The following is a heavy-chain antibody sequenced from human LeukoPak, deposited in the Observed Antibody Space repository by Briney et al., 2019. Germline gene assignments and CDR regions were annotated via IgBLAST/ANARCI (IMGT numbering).Heavy chain of an antibody. Sequence: MPSETLSLTCTVSGGSISNYYWSWIRQPPGKGLEWIGYVDHTGTTKFNPSLNGRVSISRDTSKNQFSLKLSSVTAADTAVYYCARSVEGYCSGGSCYSYYYYMDVWGKGTTVTVSS. V-gene: IGHV4-59*01. D-gene: IGHD2-15*01. J-gene: IGHJ6*03. CDR2: VDHTGTT. CDR3: ARSVEGYCSGGSCYSYYYYMDV. CDR1: GGSISNYY.